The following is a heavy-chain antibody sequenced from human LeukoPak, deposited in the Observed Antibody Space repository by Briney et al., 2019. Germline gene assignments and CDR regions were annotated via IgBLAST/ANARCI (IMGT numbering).Heavy chain of an antibody. CDR3: ARDRAYKAFDY. Sequence: PGGSLSLSCAASGFNLSTSWMSWVRQAPGKGLEWVASMKTDGTEKYYVDSVKGRFNISRDNAKNSLYLQMSSLRAEDTAVYYCARDRAYKAFDYWGQGTLVTVSS. V-gene: IGHV3-7*01. CDR1: GFNLSTSW. J-gene: IGHJ4*02. D-gene: IGHD5-24*01. CDR2: MKTDGTEK.